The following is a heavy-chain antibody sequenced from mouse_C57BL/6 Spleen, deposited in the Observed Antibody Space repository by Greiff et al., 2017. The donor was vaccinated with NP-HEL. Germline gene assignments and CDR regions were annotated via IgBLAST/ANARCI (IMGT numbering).Heavy chain of an antibody. CDR3: AVYYYGSGPYAMDY. CDR1: GFTFSDYG. D-gene: IGHD1-1*01. V-gene: IGHV5-17*01. CDR2: ISSGSSTI. J-gene: IGHJ4*01. Sequence: EVQLQESGGGLVKPGGSLKLSCAASGFTFSDYGMHWVRQAPEKGLEWVAYISSGSSTIYYVDTVKGRFTISRDNAKNTLFLQMTSLRSEDTAMYYCAVYYYGSGPYAMDYWGQGTSVTVSS.